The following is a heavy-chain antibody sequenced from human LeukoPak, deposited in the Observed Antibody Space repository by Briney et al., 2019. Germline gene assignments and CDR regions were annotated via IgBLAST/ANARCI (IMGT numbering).Heavy chain of an antibody. D-gene: IGHD2-15*01. CDR3: ARVHCSGGSCYSGLDY. CDR1: GFTVSSNY. J-gene: IGHJ4*02. CDR2: IYSGGST. V-gene: IGHV3-53*01. Sequence: PGGSLRLSCAASGFTVSSNYMSWVRQAPGKGLEWVSVIYSGGSTYYADSVKGRFTISRDNSKNTLYLQMNSLRAEDTAVYYCARVHCSGGSCYSGLDYWGQGTLVTVSS.